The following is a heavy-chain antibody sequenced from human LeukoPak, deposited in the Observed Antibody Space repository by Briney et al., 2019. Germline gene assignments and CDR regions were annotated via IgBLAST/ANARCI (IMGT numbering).Heavy chain of an antibody. J-gene: IGHJ5*02. V-gene: IGHV1-24*01. CDR3: VRPAHARGGPWFDP. CDR2: FDPEDGET. D-gene: IGHD1-14*01. Sequence: ASVKVSCKVSGYTLTELSMHWVRQAPGKGLEWMGGFDPEDGETIYAQKFQGRVTMTEDTSTDTAYTELPTLRPEDTPVYYCVRPAHARGGPWFDPCRQGTLVTVSS. CDR1: GYTLTELS.